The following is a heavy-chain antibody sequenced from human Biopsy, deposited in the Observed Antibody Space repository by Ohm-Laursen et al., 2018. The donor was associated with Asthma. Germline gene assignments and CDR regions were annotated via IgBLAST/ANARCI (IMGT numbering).Heavy chain of an antibody. V-gene: IGHV3-23*01. Sequence: SLRLSCAASGFTFSNYAMTWVRQAPGKGLEWVSAISGGGGGTKYADSVKGRFTISRDNSKNTLSLQMRSLRADDTAVYYCVKDTVEDRGGYYTFDVWGQGTKVTVSS. CDR3: VKDTVEDRGGYYTFDV. CDR1: GFTFSNYA. D-gene: IGHD3-22*01. CDR2: ISGGGGGT. J-gene: IGHJ3*01.